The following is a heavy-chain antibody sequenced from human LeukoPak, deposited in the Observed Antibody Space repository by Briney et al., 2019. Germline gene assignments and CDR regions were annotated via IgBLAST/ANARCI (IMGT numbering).Heavy chain of an antibody. CDR2: ISGYTGDT. CDR1: GYTFTSYG. CDR3: ARXXXXXXGGCRGGSAFDV. D-gene: IGHD5-12*01. Sequence: ASVKVSCKASGYTFTSYGISWVRQAPGQGLECMGWISGYTGDTKYAQILQGRFTVTTDTSTSTAYMELRSLTYDDTAVYYCARXXXXXXGGCRGGSAFDVWGQGTMVTVSS. J-gene: IGHJ3*01. V-gene: IGHV1-18*01.